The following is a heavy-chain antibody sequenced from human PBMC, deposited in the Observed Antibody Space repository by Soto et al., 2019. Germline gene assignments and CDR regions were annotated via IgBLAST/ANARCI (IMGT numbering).Heavy chain of an antibody. D-gene: IGHD3-10*01. CDR3: ARETHYYAA. J-gene: IGHJ4*02. CDR1: GFSFSYYW. CDR2: IKEDGSEY. V-gene: IGHV3-7*04. Sequence: QLVDSGGGLVQPGDSLRLSCAASGFSFSYYWMAWVRQAPGKGLEWVANIKEDGSEYTYADSVRGRFTISRDNAQNSVYLQMNSLRVEDTAVYYCARETHYYAAWDQGTLVTVSS.